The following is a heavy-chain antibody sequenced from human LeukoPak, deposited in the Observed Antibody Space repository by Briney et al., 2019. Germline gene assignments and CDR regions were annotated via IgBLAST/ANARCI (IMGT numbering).Heavy chain of an antibody. J-gene: IGHJ4*02. D-gene: IGHD3-22*01. V-gene: IGHV1-8*01. Sequence: ASVKVSCKASGYTFTSYDINWVRQATGQGLEWMGWMNPNSGNTGYAQKFQGRVTMTRNTSISTAYMELSSLRSDDTAVYYCARGFPPRIYYDSSGYYSYYFDYWGQGTLVTVSS. CDR1: GYTFTSYD. CDR3: ARGFPPRIYYDSSGYYSYYFDY. CDR2: MNPNSGNT.